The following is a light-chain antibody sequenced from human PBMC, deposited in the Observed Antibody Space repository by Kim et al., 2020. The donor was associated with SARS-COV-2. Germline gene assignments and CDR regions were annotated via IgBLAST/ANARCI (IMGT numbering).Light chain of an antibody. CDR2: YVN. CDR3: CSYAGSYPNVYV. V-gene: IGLV2-11*01. J-gene: IGLJ1*01. Sequence: TITCTGTGSNVGGYSNVARYQQHPARAPKHMIYYVNKRPSAVPDRLSSSKSCDTASLPIIGLQPDDEADYYCCSYAGSYPNVYVFGAGTKVTVL. CDR1: GSNVGGYSN.